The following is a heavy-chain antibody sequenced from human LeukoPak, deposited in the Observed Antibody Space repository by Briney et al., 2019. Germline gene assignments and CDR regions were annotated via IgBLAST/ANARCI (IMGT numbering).Heavy chain of an antibody. CDR2: ISAYNGNT. J-gene: IGHJ4*02. V-gene: IGHV1-18*01. CDR3: ARVSLQTMVILFDY. D-gene: IGHD4/OR15-4a*01. Sequence: ASVKVSCKTSVYTFSIYGVSWVRQAPGQGLEWMGWISAYNGNTNYAQKLQGRVTMTTDTSTSTAYMELRSLRSDDTAVYYCARVSLQTMVILFDYWGQGTLVTVSS. CDR1: VYTFSIYG.